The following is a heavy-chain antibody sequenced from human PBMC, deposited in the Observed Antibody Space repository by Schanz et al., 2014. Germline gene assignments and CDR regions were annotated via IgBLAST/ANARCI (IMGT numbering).Heavy chain of an antibody. CDR2: ISHDGNNK. CDR1: GFTFSASA. Sequence: VQLVESGGGLVQPGGSLKLSCAASGFTFSASAMHWVRQAPGKGLEWAALISHDGNNKHYVDSVEGRFTISRDNAKNSLYLQMNSLRAEDTAVYYCAGAVATIRADSFDIWGQGTMVAVSS. V-gene: IGHV3-30-3*01. CDR3: AGAVATIRADSFDI. D-gene: IGHD5-12*01. J-gene: IGHJ3*02.